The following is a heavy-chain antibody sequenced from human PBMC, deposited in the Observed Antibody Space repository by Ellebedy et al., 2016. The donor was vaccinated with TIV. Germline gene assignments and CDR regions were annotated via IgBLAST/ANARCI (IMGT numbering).Heavy chain of an antibody. CDR3: ARDRNDDSSGYPYWYFDL. V-gene: IGHV4-59*12. CDR2: IYYSGST. CDR1: GGSISSYY. J-gene: IGHJ2*01. D-gene: IGHD3-22*01. Sequence: SETLSLXXTVSGGSISSYYWSWIRQPPGKGLEWIGYIYYSGSTNYNPSLKSRVTISVDKSKNQFSLKLSSVTAADTAVYYCARDRNDDSSGYPYWYFDLWGRGTLVTVSS.